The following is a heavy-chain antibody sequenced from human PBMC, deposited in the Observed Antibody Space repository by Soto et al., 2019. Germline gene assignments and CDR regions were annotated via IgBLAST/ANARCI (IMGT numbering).Heavy chain of an antibody. Sequence: GGSLRLSCAASGFSFNNYAFHWVRQAPGKGLEWLAVISSDGSNLYHADSVKGRFTISRDNSKNTLYLQMDSLRAEDTAMYYCGRDLAPGAGYGSGFLDYWGQGSLVTVSS. CDR3: GRDLAPGAGYGSGFLDY. V-gene: IGHV3-30-3*01. CDR2: ISSDGSNL. J-gene: IGHJ4*02. D-gene: IGHD3-10*01. CDR1: GFSFNNYA.